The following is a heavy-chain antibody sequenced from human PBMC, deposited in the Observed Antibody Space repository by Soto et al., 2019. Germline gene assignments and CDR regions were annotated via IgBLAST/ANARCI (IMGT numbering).Heavy chain of an antibody. Sequence: SQTLSVTCAMSGASVSSNIAAWNLIRQSPSRGLEWLGRTYYKSKWNNDYALSVKSRITINPYTSKNQVSLHLYSVTPEDTAVYYCTGITWFRGMDVWGQGTTVTVSS. CDR1: GASVSSNIAA. D-gene: IGHD3-10*01. J-gene: IGHJ6*02. CDR2: TYYKSKWNN. CDR3: TGITWFRGMDV. V-gene: IGHV6-1*01.